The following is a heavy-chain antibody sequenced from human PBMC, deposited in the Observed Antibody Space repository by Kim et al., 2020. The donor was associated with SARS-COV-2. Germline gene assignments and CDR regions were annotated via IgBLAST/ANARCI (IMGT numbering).Heavy chain of an antibody. D-gene: IGHD4-17*01. CDR1: GFTFSSYS. J-gene: IGHJ6*02. CDR3: ARVPPPPYFYGDYGNYYYGMDV. V-gene: IGHV3-21*04. CDR2: ISSSSSYI. Sequence: GGSLRLSCAASGFTFSSYSMNWVRQAPGKGLEWVSSISSSSSYIYYADSVKGRFTISRDNAKNSLYLQMNSLRAEDTAVYYCARVPPPPYFYGDYGNYYYGMDVWGQGTTVTVSS.